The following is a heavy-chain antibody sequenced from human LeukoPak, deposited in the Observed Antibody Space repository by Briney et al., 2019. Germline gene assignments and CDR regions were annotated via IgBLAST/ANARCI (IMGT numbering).Heavy chain of an antibody. Sequence: SETLSLTCAVYGGSFSGYYWSWIRQPPGKGLEWIGEINHSGSTNYNPSLKSRVTISVDTSKNQFSLKLSSVTAADTAVYYCARGDSSGYYYPPSYYFDYWGQGTLVTVSS. J-gene: IGHJ4*02. CDR3: ARGDSSGYYYPPSYYFDY. V-gene: IGHV4-34*01. CDR2: INHSGST. CDR1: GGSFSGYY. D-gene: IGHD3-22*01.